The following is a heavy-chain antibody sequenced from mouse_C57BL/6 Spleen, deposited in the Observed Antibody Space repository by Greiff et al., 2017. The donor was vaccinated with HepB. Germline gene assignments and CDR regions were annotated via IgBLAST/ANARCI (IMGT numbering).Heavy chain of an antibody. CDR1: GFTFSDYY. V-gene: IGHV5-16*01. Sequence: EVQRVESEGGLVQPGSSMKLSCTASGFTFSDYYMAWVRQVPEKGLEWVANINYDGSSTYYLDSLKSRFIISRDNAKNILYLQMSSLKSEDTATYYCARDPYYYGNPWYFDVWGTGTTVTVSS. CDR2: INYDGSST. J-gene: IGHJ1*03. CDR3: ARDPYYYGNPWYFDV. D-gene: IGHD1-1*01.